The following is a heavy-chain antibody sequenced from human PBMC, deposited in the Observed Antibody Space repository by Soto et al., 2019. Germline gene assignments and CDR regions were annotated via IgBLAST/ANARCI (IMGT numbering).Heavy chain of an antibody. Sequence: GGSLRLSCAASGFTFSSYGMHWVRQAPGKGLEWVAVISYDGSNKYYADSVKGRFTISRDNSKNKLYLQMNSLRAEDTAVYYCAKDRRPPTPGTMVRGVNGNWFDPWGQGTLVTVSS. CDR1: GFTFSSYG. CDR3: AKDRRPPTPGTMVRGVNGNWFDP. CDR2: ISYDGSNK. V-gene: IGHV3-30*18. J-gene: IGHJ5*02. D-gene: IGHD3-10*01.